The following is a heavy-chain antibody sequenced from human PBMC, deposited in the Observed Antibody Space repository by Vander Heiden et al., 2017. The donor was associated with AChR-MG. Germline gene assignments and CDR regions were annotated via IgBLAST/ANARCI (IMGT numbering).Heavy chain of an antibody. Sequence: QVQLVQSGAEVKKPGSSVKVSCKASGGTFSSYAISWVRQAPGQGLEWMGGIIPIFGTANYAQKFQGRVTITADESTSTAYMELRSMRSEDTAVYYFAREGQGYDAFDIWGQGTMVTVSS. CDR1: GGTFSSYA. D-gene: IGHD2-15*01. CDR2: IIPIFGTA. V-gene: IGHV1-69*01. J-gene: IGHJ3*02. CDR3: AREGQGYDAFDI.